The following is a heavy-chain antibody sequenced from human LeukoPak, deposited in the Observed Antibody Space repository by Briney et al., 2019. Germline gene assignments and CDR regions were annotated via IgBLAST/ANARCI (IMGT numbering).Heavy chain of an antibody. CDR3: ARNKGRYGSGRVHFDP. CDR2: IHYSGST. D-gene: IGHD3-10*01. V-gene: IGHV4-59*08. Sequence: SETLSLTCAVSGGSISTYYWSWIRQPPGRGLEWIGSIHYSGSTSYNSSLKSRVTISVDTSKNQLSLKLSSVTAADTAVYYCARNKGRYGSGRVHFDPWGQGTLVTVSS. J-gene: IGHJ5*02. CDR1: GGSISTYY.